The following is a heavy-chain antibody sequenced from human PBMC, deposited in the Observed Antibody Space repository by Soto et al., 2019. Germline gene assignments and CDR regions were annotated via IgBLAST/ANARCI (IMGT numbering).Heavy chain of an antibody. CDR1: GGTFSSYA. J-gene: IGHJ3*02. V-gene: IGHV1-69*13. Sequence: VASVKVSCKASGGTFSSYAISWVRQAPGQGPEWMGGIIPIFGTANYAQKFKGRVTITADESTSTAYMELSSLRSEDTAVYYCARVIGYYDSSGYYYDAFDIWGQGTMVTVSS. D-gene: IGHD3-22*01. CDR3: ARVIGYYDSSGYYYDAFDI. CDR2: IIPIFGTA.